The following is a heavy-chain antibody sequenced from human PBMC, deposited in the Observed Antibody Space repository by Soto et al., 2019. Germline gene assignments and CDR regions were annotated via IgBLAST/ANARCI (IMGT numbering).Heavy chain of an antibody. CDR3: ASGASRWYPYFFDS. J-gene: IGHJ4*02. V-gene: IGHV1-69*01. CDR2: IIPSYNTL. Sequence: QAQVVQSGAEVRKPGSSVKLSCKASEGTFNSYAIAWVRQAPGQGLEWMGGIIPSYNTLNYAQKFQDRVTITADDSTNTAYMELSSLRSDDTAVYFCASGASRWYPYFFDSWAQGTLLTVSS. CDR1: EGTFNSYA. D-gene: IGHD6-13*01.